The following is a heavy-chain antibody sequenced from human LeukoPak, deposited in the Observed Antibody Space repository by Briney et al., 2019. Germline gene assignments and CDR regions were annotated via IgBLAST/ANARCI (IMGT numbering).Heavy chain of an antibody. J-gene: IGHJ4*02. D-gene: IGHD6-6*01. Sequence: GTLSLTCAVSGGSISSTTWWSWVRQTPGKGLEWVSTISGSGASTYYADAVRGRFTISRDNSRNTLQLQMNSLRAEDTAVYYCAKRKNGFSSIAARPDDYWGQGTLVTVSS. V-gene: IGHV3-23*01. CDR2: ISGSGAST. CDR3: AKRKNGFSSIAARPDDY. CDR1: GGSISSTT.